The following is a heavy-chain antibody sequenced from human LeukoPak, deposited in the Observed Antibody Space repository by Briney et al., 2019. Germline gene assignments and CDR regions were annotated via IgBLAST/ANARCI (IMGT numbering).Heavy chain of an antibody. CDR3: ARDPNYYDSSGANFDY. V-gene: IGHV1-2*02. CDR2: INRNIGGT. D-gene: IGHD3-22*01. CDR1: GYTFTGYY. Sequence: ASVKLSCKASGYTFTGYYIHWVRRSPGQRLEGRGWINRNIGGTNYAQKFQGRVTMTRDTSISTAYMELSRLRSDDTAVYYYARDPNYYDSSGANFDYWGQGTLVTVSS. J-gene: IGHJ4*02.